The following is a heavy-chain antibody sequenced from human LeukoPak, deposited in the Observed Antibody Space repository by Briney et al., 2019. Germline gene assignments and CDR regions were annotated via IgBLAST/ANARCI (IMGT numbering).Heavy chain of an antibody. Sequence: ASVKVSCKASGYTFTSYYMHWVRQAPGQGLEWMGIINPSGGSTSYAQKFQGRVTMTRDTSTSTVYMQLSSLRSDVTAVYYCARVAAVAGTSWFDPWGQGTLVTVSS. J-gene: IGHJ5*02. V-gene: IGHV1-46*01. CDR1: GYTFTSYY. CDR2: INPSGGST. D-gene: IGHD6-19*01. CDR3: ARVAAVAGTSWFDP.